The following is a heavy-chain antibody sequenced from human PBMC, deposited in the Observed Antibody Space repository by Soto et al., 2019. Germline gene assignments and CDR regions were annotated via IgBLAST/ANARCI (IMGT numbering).Heavy chain of an antibody. CDR3: AKVLATIMATPYFDY. Sequence: SGGSLTLSCAASGFTFSSYAMSWVRQAPGKGLEWVSAISGSGGSTYYADSVKGRFTISRDNSKNTLYLQMNSLRAEDTAVYYCAKVLATIMATPYFDYWGQGTLVTVSS. J-gene: IGHJ4*02. D-gene: IGHD5-12*01. V-gene: IGHV3-23*01. CDR2: ISGSGGST. CDR1: GFTFSSYA.